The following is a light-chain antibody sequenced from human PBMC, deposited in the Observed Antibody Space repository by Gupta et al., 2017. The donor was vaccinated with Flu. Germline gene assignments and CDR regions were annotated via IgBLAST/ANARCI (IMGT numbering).Light chain of an antibody. CDR2: KTN. Sequence: GSVSSSHYPSWYQQTPGQAPRTLIYKTNTRLFGVPDRFSGSILGNKAALTITGAQADDESDYYCVLYLGHYLSGVFGGGTKLTVL. CDR3: VLYLGHYLSGV. CDR1: GSVSSSHY. V-gene: IGLV8-61*01. J-gene: IGLJ3*02.